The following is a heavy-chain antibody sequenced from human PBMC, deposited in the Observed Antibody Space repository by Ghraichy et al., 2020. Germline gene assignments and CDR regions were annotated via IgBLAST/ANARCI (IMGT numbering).Heavy chain of an antibody. Sequence: ASVKVSCKVSGYMLTRYSMSWLRQAPGQGLEWMGWINTHNGNTIYAEKVQDRVALTIDTGTSTAFMELRSLRSDDTAVYYCARDPGDSSGSNGLDLWGQGTLVTVSS. J-gene: IGHJ5*02. CDR3: ARDPGDSSGSNGLDL. V-gene: IGHV1-18*01. CDR2: INTHNGNT. CDR1: GYMLTRYS. D-gene: IGHD6-19*01.